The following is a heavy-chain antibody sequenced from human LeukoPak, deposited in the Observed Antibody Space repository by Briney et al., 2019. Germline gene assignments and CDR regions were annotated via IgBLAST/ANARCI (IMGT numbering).Heavy chain of an antibody. D-gene: IGHD2-15*01. Sequence: SGGSLRLSCVASGFTFSDEWMTWVRQTPGTGLEWVATIKPDGSATFYVDSVKGRFTISGDNAEKSLYLQMNSLRVEDTAVYYCARGECGIWGQGTLVTVSS. V-gene: IGHV3-7*01. CDR2: IKPDGSAT. J-gene: IGHJ4*02. CDR3: ARGECGI. CDR1: GFTFSDEW.